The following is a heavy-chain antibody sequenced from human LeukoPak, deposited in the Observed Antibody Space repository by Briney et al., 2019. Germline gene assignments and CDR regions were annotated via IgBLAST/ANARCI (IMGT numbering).Heavy chain of an antibody. J-gene: IGHJ4*02. V-gene: IGHV3-74*01. CDR1: GNYW. Sequence: GGSLRLSCAASGNYWMHWVRQAPGKGLVWVSHINSDGSWTSYADSVKGRFTISRDNSKNTLYLQVNSLRAEDTAVYYCARRAVSGTSPLDYWGQGTLVTVSS. D-gene: IGHD6-19*01. CDR3: ARRAVSGTSPLDY. CDR2: INSDGSWT.